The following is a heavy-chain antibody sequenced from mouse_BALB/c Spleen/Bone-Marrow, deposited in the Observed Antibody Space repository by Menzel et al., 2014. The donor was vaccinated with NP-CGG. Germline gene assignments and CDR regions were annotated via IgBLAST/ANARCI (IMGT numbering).Heavy chain of an antibody. Sequence: QVQLQQSGPGLVAPSQSLSITCTVSGFSLTDYGVSWIRRPPGKGLEWLGVIWGVGTTYYNSALKSRLSISKDNSKSQVFLKMNSLQTDDTAIYYCAKIYYDFDGFAHWGQGTLVTVSA. CDR1: GFSLTDYG. J-gene: IGHJ3*01. CDR3: AKIYYDFDGFAH. D-gene: IGHD2-4*01. V-gene: IGHV2-6-5*01. CDR2: IWGVGTT.